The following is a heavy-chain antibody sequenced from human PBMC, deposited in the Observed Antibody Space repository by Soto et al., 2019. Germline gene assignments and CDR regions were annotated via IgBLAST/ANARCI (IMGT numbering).Heavy chain of an antibody. Sequence: QVQLVESGGGLVKPGGSLRLACAASGFTFSDYFMSWVRQAPGKGLEWVSFISLGDSYKKTADSVKGRFTISRDNAKDSLYLQKNSLRAEDTALYYCVRESRTDEYGYDARGYYFDYWGQGTLVTVSS. V-gene: IGHV3-11*06. CDR3: VRESRTDEYGYDARGYYFDY. CDR2: ISLGDSYK. D-gene: IGHD5-18*01. CDR1: GFTFSDYF. J-gene: IGHJ4*02.